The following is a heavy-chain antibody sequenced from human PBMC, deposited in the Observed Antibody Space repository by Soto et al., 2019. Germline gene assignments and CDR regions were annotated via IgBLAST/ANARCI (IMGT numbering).Heavy chain of an antibody. CDR1: GFSFSTYS. J-gene: IGHJ6*02. D-gene: IGHD2-2*01. CDR2: ISSSSTYI. V-gene: IGHV3-21*01. CDR3: ARDWDVAVVPPATNYPAYYGLDV. Sequence: EVQLVESGGGLVKRGGSLRLSCAASGFSFSTYSMNWVRQAPGKGLEWVSSISSSSTYIYYADSVKGRFTISRDNAKNSLYLQMNSLRAEDTAVYYCARDWDVAVVPPATNYPAYYGLDVWGQGTTVTVSS.